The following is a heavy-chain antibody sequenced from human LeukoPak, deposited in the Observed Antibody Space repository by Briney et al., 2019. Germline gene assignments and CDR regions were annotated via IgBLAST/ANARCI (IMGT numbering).Heavy chain of an antibody. CDR3: ARDQRYPYYYDSSSGDDAFDI. D-gene: IGHD3-22*01. Sequence: GASVKVSCKASGYTFIDYYMHWVRQAPGQGLEWMGWINPKSGGTNYAQKFQGRVTMTRDTSISTAYMELSRLRSDDTAVYYCARDQRYPYYYDSSSGDDAFDIWGQGTMVTVSS. CDR2: INPKSGGT. CDR1: GYTFIDYY. J-gene: IGHJ3*02. V-gene: IGHV1-2*02.